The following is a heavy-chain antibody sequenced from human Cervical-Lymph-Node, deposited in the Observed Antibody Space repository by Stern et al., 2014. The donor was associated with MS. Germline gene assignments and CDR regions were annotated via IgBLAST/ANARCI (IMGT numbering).Heavy chain of an antibody. CDR2: IRDDASDT. CDR3: GRFTRGSPSDY. Sequence: VQLVESGGGLVQPGESLTLSCVASGFTFSGYWMSWVRQAPGKGLEWVANIRDDASDTYYVDSVKGRFTISRDNAKNSLYLQMNSLRGEDTAVYFCGRFTRGSPSDYWGQGTQVTVSP. J-gene: IGHJ4*02. V-gene: IGHV3-7*01. CDR1: GFTFSGYW. D-gene: IGHD3-10*01.